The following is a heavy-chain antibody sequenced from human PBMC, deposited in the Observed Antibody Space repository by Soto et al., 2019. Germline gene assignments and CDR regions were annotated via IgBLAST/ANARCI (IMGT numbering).Heavy chain of an antibody. V-gene: IGHV3-30*02. CDR3: ADTLAGDYYYGMDV. D-gene: IGHD6-19*01. Sequence: GGSLRLSCAASGFTFSSHAMNWVRQAPGKGLEWVALIWNAGNNKYYADAGSVKGRFTISRDNSKNTLYLQMNSLRAEDTAVYYCADTLAGDYYYGMDVWGQGTTVTVSS. CDR2: IWNAGNNK. CDR1: GFTFSSHA. J-gene: IGHJ6*02.